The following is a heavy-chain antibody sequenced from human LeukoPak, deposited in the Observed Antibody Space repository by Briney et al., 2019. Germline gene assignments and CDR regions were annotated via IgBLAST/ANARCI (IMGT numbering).Heavy chain of an antibody. V-gene: IGHV4-4*02. Sequence: PSETLSLTCGVSGASIRSTHWWTWVRQPPGKGLEWIGEIYHNGNTEYNPSLSSRLLISVDKSKNQFSLKLTSVTAADTAMYYCARVPFRGVPNFDYWGQGTLVTVSS. CDR1: GASIRSTHW. J-gene: IGHJ4*02. CDR3: ARVPFRGVPNFDY. D-gene: IGHD3-10*01. CDR2: IYHNGNT.